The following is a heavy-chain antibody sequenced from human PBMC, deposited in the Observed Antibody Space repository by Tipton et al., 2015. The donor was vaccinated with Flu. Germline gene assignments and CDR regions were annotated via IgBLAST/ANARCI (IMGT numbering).Heavy chain of an antibody. CDR1: SGSFSGYF. V-gene: IGHV4-34*01. J-gene: IGHJ5*02. CDR3: ARRDYSNYVSDPKNWFDP. CDR2: INHSGST. D-gene: IGHD4-11*01. Sequence: TLSLTCAVYSGSFSGYFWSWIRQPPGKGLEWIGEINHSGSTNYNPSLKSRVTISLDTSKNQFSLKVISVTAADTAVYYYARRDYSNYVSDPKNWFDPWGLGTLVTVSS.